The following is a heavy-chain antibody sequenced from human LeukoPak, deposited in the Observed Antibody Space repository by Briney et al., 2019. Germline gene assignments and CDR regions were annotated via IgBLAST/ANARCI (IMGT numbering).Heavy chain of an antibody. CDR2: IIPIFGTA. J-gene: IGHJ2*01. CDR1: GGTFSSYA. Sequence: SVKVSCKASGGTFSSYAISWVRQAPGQGLEWMGGIIPIFGTANYAQKFQGRVTITTDESTSTAYMELSSLRSEDTAVYYCATRTHNSYAEGWYFDLWGRGTLVTVSS. V-gene: IGHV1-69*05. D-gene: IGHD5-18*01. CDR3: ATRTHNSYAEGWYFDL.